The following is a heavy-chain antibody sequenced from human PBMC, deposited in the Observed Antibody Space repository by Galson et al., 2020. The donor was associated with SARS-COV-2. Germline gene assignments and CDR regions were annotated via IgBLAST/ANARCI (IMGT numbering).Heavy chain of an antibody. V-gene: IGHV1-18*01. Sequence: ASVKVSCKASGYTFRNFGISWVRQAPGQGLEWMGWISGHNGKTNYAQKFQDRVTLTTDTSTSTAYLYLRSLSSDDTAVYYCARDGEGFEWLLSSNHPSSDVGGQGTLVTVSS. J-gene: IGHJ4*02. D-gene: IGHD3-3*01. CDR1: GYTFRNFG. CDR3: ARDGEGFEWLLSSNHPSSDV. CDR2: ISGHNGKT.